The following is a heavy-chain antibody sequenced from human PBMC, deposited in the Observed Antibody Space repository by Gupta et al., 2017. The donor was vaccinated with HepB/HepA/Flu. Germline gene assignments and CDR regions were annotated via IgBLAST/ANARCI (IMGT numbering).Heavy chain of an antibody. CDR3: ARGSTLSGNWFDT. CDR2: VFYNGPT. Sequence: QVQLQESGPGLVKPSQTLSLACTVSNGSITTDDYYWSWIRKAPGKGLEWIGYVFYNGPTDDRPALRSRVTISVDTSKIHFSLNMEYGIVADTDVYYCARGSTLSGNWFDTWVRGTLVPVSS. CDR1: NGSITTDDYY. V-gene: IGHV4-30-4*01. D-gene: IGHD2-2*01. J-gene: IGHJ5*02.